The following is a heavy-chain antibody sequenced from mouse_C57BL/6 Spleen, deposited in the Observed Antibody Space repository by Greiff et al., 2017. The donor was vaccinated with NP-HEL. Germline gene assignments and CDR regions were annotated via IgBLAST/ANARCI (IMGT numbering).Heavy chain of an antibody. CDR2: IDPSDSYT. J-gene: IGHJ2*01. D-gene: IGHD1-1*01. Sequence: VQLQQPGAELVMPGASVKLSCKASGYTFTSYWMHWVKQRPGQGLEWIGEIDPSDSYTNYNQKFKGKSTLTVDKSSSTAYMQLSSLTSEDSAVYYWARKEGITTGRFDYWGQGTTLTVSS. CDR3: ARKEGITTGRFDY. V-gene: IGHV1-69*01. CDR1: GYTFTSYW.